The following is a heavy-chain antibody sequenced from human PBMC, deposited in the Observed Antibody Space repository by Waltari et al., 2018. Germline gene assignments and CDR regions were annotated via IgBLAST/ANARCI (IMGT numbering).Heavy chain of an antibody. J-gene: IGHJ4*02. CDR3: SVSLNS. V-gene: IGHV3-7*01. Sequence: EVQLVESGGGLVQPGASLRLSCSASGFTFSSSWMDWVRQAPGKGLEWVANIKPDGSETHYVDSVQGRFTISRDNAQNLLYLQMNSLRAEDAAVYYCSVSLNSWGQGTLVTVSS. CDR2: IKPDGSET. CDR1: GFTFSSSW.